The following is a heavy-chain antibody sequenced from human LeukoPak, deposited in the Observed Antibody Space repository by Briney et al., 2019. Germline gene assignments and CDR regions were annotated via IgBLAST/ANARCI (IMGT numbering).Heavy chain of an antibody. J-gene: IGHJ4*02. D-gene: IGHD2-2*01. CDR3: AKDRGIVVVPAALFDY. Sequence: GGSLRLSCAASGFTFSSYAMSWVRQAPGKGLEWVSAISGSGGSTYYADSVKGRFTISRDNSKNTLYLQMNSLRAEDTAVYYCAKDRGIVVVPAALFDYWGQGSLVTVSS. CDR2: ISGSGGST. CDR1: GFTFSSYA. V-gene: IGHV3-23*01.